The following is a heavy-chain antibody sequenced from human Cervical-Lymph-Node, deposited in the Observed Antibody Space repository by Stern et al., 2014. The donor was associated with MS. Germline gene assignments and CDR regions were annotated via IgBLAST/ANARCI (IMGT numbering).Heavy chain of an antibody. Sequence: MQLVESGAEVKKPGASVKVSCKASGYTFTSYDINWVRQATGQGLEWMGWMKPNSGNTGYAQKIQGRVTMTRNTSISTAYMELSSLRSEDTAVYYCARDTMVRARDCFDPWGQGTLVTVSS. D-gene: IGHD3-10*01. J-gene: IGHJ5*02. CDR1: GYTFTSYD. V-gene: IGHV1-8*01. CDR2: MKPNSGNT. CDR3: ARDTMVRARDCFDP.